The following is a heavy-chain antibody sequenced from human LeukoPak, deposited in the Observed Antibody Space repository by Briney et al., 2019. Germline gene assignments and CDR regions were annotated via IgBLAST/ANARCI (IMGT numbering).Heavy chain of an antibody. CDR3: ARATVGATLFNP. J-gene: IGHJ5*02. CDR1: GGSLSSYY. D-gene: IGHD1-26*01. CDR2: IYYSGST. V-gene: IGHV4-59*01. Sequence: PSETLSLTCTVPGGSLSSYYWGWVRQPPREGLEWIGYIYYSGSTNYNPSLKSRVTISVDTSKNQFSLKLSSVTAADTAVYYCARATVGATLFNPWGQGTLVTVSS.